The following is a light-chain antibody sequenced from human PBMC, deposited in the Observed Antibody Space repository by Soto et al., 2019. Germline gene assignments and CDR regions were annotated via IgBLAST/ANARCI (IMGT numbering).Light chain of an antibody. J-gene: IGKJ4*01. CDR3: HQRRNWPLT. Sequence: EIVLTQSPATLSLSPGERATLSCTASQSISTILAWYQQKPGQAPRLLIYDASNRATGSPARFSGSGSGTDFTLTISTLEPEDFAVYYCHQRRNWPLTFGGGTDVEIK. CDR2: DAS. CDR1: QSISTI. V-gene: IGKV3-11*01.